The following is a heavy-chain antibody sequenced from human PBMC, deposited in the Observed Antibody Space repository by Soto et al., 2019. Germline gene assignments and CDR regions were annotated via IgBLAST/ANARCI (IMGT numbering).Heavy chain of an antibody. CDR3: ARGPNTAVAGRFDY. CDR2: ISSSGSTI. V-gene: IGHV3-48*03. D-gene: IGHD6-19*01. Sequence: PGGSLRLSCAASGFTFSSYEMNWVRQAPGKGLEWVSYISSSGSTIYYADSVKGRFTVSRDNAENSLYLQMNSLRDEDTAVYYCARGPNTAVAGRFDYWGQGTLVTVSS. J-gene: IGHJ4*02. CDR1: GFTFSSYE.